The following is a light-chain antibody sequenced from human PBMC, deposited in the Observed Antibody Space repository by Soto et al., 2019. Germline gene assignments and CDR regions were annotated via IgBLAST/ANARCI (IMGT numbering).Light chain of an antibody. V-gene: IGLV1-47*01. CDR1: SSNIGSNY. Sequence: QSVLTQPPSASGTPGQRVTISCSGSSSNIGSNYVYWYQQLPGTAPKLLIYRNNQRPSGVPNRFSGSKSGTSASLAISGLRSEDAADYYCAAWDDSLSVVVLGGGTKLTVL. J-gene: IGLJ2*01. CDR3: AAWDDSLSVVV. CDR2: RNN.